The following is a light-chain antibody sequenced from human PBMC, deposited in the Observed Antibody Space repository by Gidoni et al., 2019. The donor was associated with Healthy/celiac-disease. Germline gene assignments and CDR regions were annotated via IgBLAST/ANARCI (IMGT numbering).Light chain of an antibody. CDR1: QGISSY. V-gene: IGKV1-9*01. CDR3: QQLNSYPRVT. Sequence: DIQLTQSPSFLSASVGDRVTITCRASQGISSYLAWYQQKTGKATKLLIYAASTLQSGVPSRFSGSGSGTEFTLTISSLQPEDFATYYCQQLNSYPRVTFGPGTKVDIK. CDR2: AAS. J-gene: IGKJ3*01.